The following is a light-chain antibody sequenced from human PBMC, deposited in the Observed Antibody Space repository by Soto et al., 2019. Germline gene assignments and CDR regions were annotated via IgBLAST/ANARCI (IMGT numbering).Light chain of an antibody. CDR2: VAS. CDR3: QQYNACPLT. J-gene: IGKJ4*01. V-gene: IGKV3-15*01. CDR1: QSVNSN. Sequence: EIVMTQSPATLSVSPGERVTLSCRASQSVNSNLAWYQQKPGQTPKLLIYVASTRATGIPARFSGSGSGTEFTLTISSLLSEDFAIYYCQQYNACPLTFGGGTKLEFK.